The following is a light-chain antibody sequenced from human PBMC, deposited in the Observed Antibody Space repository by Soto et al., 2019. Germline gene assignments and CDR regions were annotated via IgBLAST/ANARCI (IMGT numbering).Light chain of an antibody. Sequence: TVMTQSPATLSVSPGERVTVSCRASQSVSNALAWYQQKPGPAPSLHIHAASTRATGIPARFSGSGFGTDFTLTSSSLQSEDFAVCYCQQYDLSPPEFGQGTKLEIK. CDR1: QSVSNA. J-gene: IGKJ2*01. CDR2: AAS. CDR3: QQYDLSPPE. V-gene: IGKV3-15*01.